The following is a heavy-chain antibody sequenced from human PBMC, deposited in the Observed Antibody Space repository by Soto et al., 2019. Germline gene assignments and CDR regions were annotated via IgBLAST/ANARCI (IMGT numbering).Heavy chain of an antibody. V-gene: IGHV3-49*04. CDR1: GFTFGYYA. Sequence: GGSLRLSCTASGFTFGYYAINWVRQVPGKGLEWLGFIRNDIYDETTEYAASVKGRIIISRDDSKSMAYLQMDSLKTEDTGVYYCTRGRDGYNPYYFLYWGQGALVTVSS. J-gene: IGHJ4*02. D-gene: IGHD5-12*01. CDR2: IRNDIYDETT. CDR3: TRGRDGYNPYYFLY.